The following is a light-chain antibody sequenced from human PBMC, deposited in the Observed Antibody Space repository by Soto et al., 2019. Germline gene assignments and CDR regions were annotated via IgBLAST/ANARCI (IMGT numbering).Light chain of an antibody. V-gene: IGLV2-14*01. CDR2: DVS. J-gene: IGLJ2*01. CDR1: SSDVGGYNY. Sequence: QSALTQPASVSGSPGQSITISCTGTSSDVGGYNYVSWYQQHPGKAPKLMIYDVSNRPSGVSNRFSGSKSGNTASLTISGVQGEDEAYCCCCSDTSSSGVFGGGTKLTVL. CDR3: CSDTSSSGV.